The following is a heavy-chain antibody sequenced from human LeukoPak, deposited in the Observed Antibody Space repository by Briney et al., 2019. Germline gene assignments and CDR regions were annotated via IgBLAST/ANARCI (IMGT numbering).Heavy chain of an antibody. CDR3: ARPGGYSSGWYWFDP. J-gene: IGHJ5*02. CDR1: GYTFTSYG. D-gene: IGHD6-19*01. V-gene: IGHV1-18*01. CDR2: ISAYNGNT. Sequence: ASMKVSCKASGYTFTSYGISWVRQAPGQGLEWMGWISAYNGNTNYAQKLQGRVTMTTDTSTSTAYMELSSLRSEDTAVYYCARPGGYSSGWYWFDPWGQGTLVTVSS.